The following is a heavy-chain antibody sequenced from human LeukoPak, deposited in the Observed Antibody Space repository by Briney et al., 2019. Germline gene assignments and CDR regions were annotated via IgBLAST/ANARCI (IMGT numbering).Heavy chain of an antibody. Sequence: SETLSLTCTVSVGSISSSSYYWGWIRQPPGKGLEWSGSIYYSGSTYYNPSLKSRVTMSVDTSTNQFSLKLSSVTAADTAVYYCARDRDYYDSSGYYTGAFDIWGQGTMVTVSS. CDR1: VGSISSSSYY. J-gene: IGHJ3*02. D-gene: IGHD3-22*01. V-gene: IGHV4-39*07. CDR2: IYYSGST. CDR3: ARDRDYYDSSGYYTGAFDI.